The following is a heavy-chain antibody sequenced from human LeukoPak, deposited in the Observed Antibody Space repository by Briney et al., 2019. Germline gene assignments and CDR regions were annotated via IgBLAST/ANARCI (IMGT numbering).Heavy chain of an antibody. CDR1: GRTFSSFA. Sequence: AASVTVSCKASGRTFSSFAISCVRQAPGQGLEWMGGIITIFGTANSAEKCPGRVTIPAHQSTSTAYMELSRLRSEDTAVYYCARPGGEGEIYSGYDGTRYWGQGTLVTVSS. CDR2: IITIFGTA. V-gene: IGHV1-69*01. J-gene: IGHJ4*02. D-gene: IGHD5-12*01. CDR3: ARPGGEGEIYSGYDGTRY.